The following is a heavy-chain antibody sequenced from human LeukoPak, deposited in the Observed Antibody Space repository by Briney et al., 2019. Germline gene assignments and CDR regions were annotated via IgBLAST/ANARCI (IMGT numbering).Heavy chain of an antibody. Sequence: ASVKVSCKASGYTFTSYDINWVRQATGQGLEWMGWMNPNSGNTGYAQKFQGRVTMTRNTSIGTAYMELSSLRSEDTAVYYCARTLRYSGSYPPGYWGQGTLVTVSS. D-gene: IGHD1-26*01. V-gene: IGHV1-8*01. CDR1: GYTFTSYD. J-gene: IGHJ4*02. CDR3: ARTLRYSGSYPPGY. CDR2: MNPNSGNT.